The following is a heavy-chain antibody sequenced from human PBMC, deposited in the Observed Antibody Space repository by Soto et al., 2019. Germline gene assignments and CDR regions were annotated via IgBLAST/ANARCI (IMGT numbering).Heavy chain of an antibody. CDR3: ARARVSTPRLEDPLDI. CDR2: IYPGDSDA. J-gene: IGHJ3*02. D-gene: IGHD5-12*01. CDR1: GYIFTTYW. V-gene: IGHV5-51*01. Sequence: GESLKISCNCSGYIFTTYWLAWVRQMPGKGLEYMGIIYPGDSDARYSPSFQGQVTISADKSISTAYLQWTSLKASDTAIYYSARARVSTPRLEDPLDIWGQGTMVTVSS.